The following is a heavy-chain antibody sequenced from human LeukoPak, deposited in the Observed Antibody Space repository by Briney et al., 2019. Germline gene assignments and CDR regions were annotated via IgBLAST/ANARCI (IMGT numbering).Heavy chain of an antibody. CDR2: ISSSSSTI. CDR1: GYTFSSYS. CDR3: ARDRGSGWYPNY. J-gene: IGHJ4*02. D-gene: IGHD6-19*01. V-gene: IGHV3-48*01. Sequence: GGSLRLSCAASGYTFSSYSMNWVRQAPGKGLEWVSYISSSSSTIYYADSVKGRFTISRDNAKNSLYLQMSSLRAEDTAVYYCARDRGSGWYPNYWGQGTLVTVSS.